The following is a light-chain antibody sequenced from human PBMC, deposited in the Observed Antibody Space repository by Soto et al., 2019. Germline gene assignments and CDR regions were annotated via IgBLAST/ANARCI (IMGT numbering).Light chain of an antibody. V-gene: IGKV3-20*01. CDR3: QQYGSSPT. CDR1: QSLASNY. CDR2: GVS. Sequence: IVFTYAPGTLSLSTGERATLSCRASQSLASNYFAWYQQNPGQAPRLLIYGVSSRATGIPDRFSGSGSGTDSTLTISRLETEDFAVYYCQQYGSSPTFGQGTKV. J-gene: IGKJ1*01.